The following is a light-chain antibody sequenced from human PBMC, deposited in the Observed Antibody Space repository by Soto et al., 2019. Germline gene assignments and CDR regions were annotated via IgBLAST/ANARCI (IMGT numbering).Light chain of an antibody. CDR2: KAS. V-gene: IGKV1-5*03. J-gene: IGKJ1*01. CDR1: QTISSW. Sequence: DIQMTQSPSTLSGSVGDRVTITCRVSQTISSWLAWYQQKPGKAPKLLIYKASTLKSGVPSRFSGSGSGTEFTLTISSLQPDDFATYYCQHYNSSSEAFGQGTKVDI. CDR3: QHYNSSSEA.